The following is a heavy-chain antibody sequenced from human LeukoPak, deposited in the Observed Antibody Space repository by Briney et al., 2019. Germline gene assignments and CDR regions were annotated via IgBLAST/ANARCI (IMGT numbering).Heavy chain of an antibody. Sequence: GGSLRLSCAASGFTFSSYAMSWVRQAPGKGLEWVSVISDSGGSTYYADSVKGRFTISRDNSKNTLYLQMNSLRAEDTAVYYCARALLVRNGYNYSPNYFDYWGQGTLVTVSS. CDR1: GFTFSSYA. CDR2: ISDSGGST. V-gene: IGHV3-23*01. D-gene: IGHD5-24*01. CDR3: ARALLVRNGYNYSPNYFDY. J-gene: IGHJ4*02.